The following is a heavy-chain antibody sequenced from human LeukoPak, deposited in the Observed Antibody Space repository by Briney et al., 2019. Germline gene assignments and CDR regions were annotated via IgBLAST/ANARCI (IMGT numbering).Heavy chain of an antibody. CDR1: GFTFSSYA. Sequence: PGGSLRLSCAASGFTFSSYAMHWARQAPGKGLEWVAVISYDGSNKYYADSVKGRFTISRDNSKNTLYLQMNSLRTEDTAIYYCANLYYGAFDYWGQGTRVTVSS. CDR2: ISYDGSNK. CDR3: ANLYYGAFDY. D-gene: IGHD4-17*01. V-gene: IGHV3-30-3*01. J-gene: IGHJ4*02.